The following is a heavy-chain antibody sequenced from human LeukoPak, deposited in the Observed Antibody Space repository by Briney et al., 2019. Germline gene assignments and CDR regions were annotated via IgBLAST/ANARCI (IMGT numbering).Heavy chain of an antibody. CDR1: GYTFTGYY. Sequence: ASVKVSCKASGYTFTGYYMHCVRQAPGQGLEWMGWINPNSGGTNYAQKFQGRVTMTRDTSISTAYMELSRLRSDDTAVYYCAREFAYSGSYWGQGTLVTVSS. CDR3: AREFAYSGSY. V-gene: IGHV1-2*02. D-gene: IGHD1-26*01. J-gene: IGHJ4*02. CDR2: INPNSGGT.